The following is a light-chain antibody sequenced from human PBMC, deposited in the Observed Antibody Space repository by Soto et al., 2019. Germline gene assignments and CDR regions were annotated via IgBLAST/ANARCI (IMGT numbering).Light chain of an antibody. V-gene: IGKV3-20*01. CDR2: GAS. CDR1: QSVSSSF. J-gene: IGKJ3*01. CDR3: QLYGSSSLVT. Sequence: EIVLTQSPGTLSLSPGERATLSCRASQSVSSSFLAWYQQKPGQDPRLLIYGASSRATGIPDRFSGSGSGSDSTLTISRLEPEDFAVYYCQLYGSSSLVTFDPGTKVDIK.